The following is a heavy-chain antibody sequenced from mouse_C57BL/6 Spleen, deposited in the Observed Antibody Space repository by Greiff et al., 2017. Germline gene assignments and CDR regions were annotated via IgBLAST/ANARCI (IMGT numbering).Heavy chain of an antibody. CDR3: ARVEDGNYAY. CDR1: GFTFSDYY. J-gene: IGHJ3*01. Sequence: EVKLMASEGGLVQPGSSMKLSCTASGFTFSDYYMAWVRQVPEKGLEWVANINYDGSSTYYLDSLKSRFIISRDNEKNILYLQMSSLKSEDTATYYCARVEDGNYAYWGQGTLVTVSA. D-gene: IGHD2-1*01. V-gene: IGHV5-16*01. CDR2: INYDGSST.